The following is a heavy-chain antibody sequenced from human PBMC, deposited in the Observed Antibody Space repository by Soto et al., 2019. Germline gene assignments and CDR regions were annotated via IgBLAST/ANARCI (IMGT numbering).Heavy chain of an antibody. D-gene: IGHD6-13*01. Sequence: SETLSLTCTVSGGSIISYFYILFRQPPWKGLEWIGSVYYTGTTDYNPSLKSRVTISVDTSKTQFSLNLRSVTAADTAVYYCARDLAAVPRAFGYWGRGTLVTVSS. CDR3: ARDLAAVPRAFGY. CDR2: VYYTGTT. J-gene: IGHJ4*02. V-gene: IGHV4-59*01. CDR1: GGSIISYF.